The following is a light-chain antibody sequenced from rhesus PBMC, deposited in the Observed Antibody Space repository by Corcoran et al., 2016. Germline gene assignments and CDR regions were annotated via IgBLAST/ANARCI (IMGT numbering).Light chain of an antibody. J-gene: IGKJ4*01. CDR1: QGISSW. CDR2: YAN. CDR3: QHGYGTPLT. Sequence: DIQMTQSPSSLSASVGDRVTITCQASQGISSWLAWYQQKPGKAPKLLIYYANRLESGVPSRFSGSGSGTDYTFPISSLQPEDVATYYYQHGYGTPLTFGGGTKVEIK. V-gene: IGKV1-18*01.